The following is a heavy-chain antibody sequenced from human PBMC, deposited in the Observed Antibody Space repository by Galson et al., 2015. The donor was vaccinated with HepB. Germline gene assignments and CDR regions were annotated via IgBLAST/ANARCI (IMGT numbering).Heavy chain of an antibody. CDR1: GGTFSSYA. D-gene: IGHD2-15*01. Sequence: SVKVSCKASGGTFSSYAISWVRQAPGQGLEWMGGIIPIFGTANYAQKFQGRVTITADKSTSTAYMELSSLRSEDTAVYYCARFGGPYCSGGSCDNYYYYGMDVWGLGATVTVSS. J-gene: IGHJ6*02. CDR2: IIPIFGTA. CDR3: ARFGGPYCSGGSCDNYYYYGMDV. V-gene: IGHV1-69*06.